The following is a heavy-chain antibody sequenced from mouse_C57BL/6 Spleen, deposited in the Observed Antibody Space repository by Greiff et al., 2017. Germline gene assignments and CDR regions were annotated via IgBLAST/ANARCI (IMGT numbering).Heavy chain of an antibody. Sequence: VQLQQPGAELVRPGSSVKLSCKASGYTFTSYWMDWVKQRPGQGLEWIGNIYPSDSETHYNQKFKDKATLTVDKSSSTAYMQLSRLTSEDSAVYYCARGASSGYVDYWGQGTTLTVSS. CDR2: IYPSDSET. V-gene: IGHV1-61*01. CDR1: GYTFTSYW. D-gene: IGHD3-2*02. J-gene: IGHJ2*01. CDR3: ARGASSGYVDY.